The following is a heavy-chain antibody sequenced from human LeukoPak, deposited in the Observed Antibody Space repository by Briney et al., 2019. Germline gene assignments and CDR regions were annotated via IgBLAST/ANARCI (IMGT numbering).Heavy chain of an antibody. D-gene: IGHD3-3*01. CDR2: INHSGST. CDR3: ASSRKHDFWSGYSRTQQYYFDY. J-gene: IGHJ4*02. Sequence: SETLSLTCAVYGGSFSGYYWSWIRQPPGKGLEWIGEINHSGSTNYNPSLKSRVTISVDTSKNQFSLKLSSVTAADTAVYYCASSRKHDFWSGYSRTQQYYFDYWGQGTLVTVSS. CDR1: GGSFSGYY. V-gene: IGHV4-34*01.